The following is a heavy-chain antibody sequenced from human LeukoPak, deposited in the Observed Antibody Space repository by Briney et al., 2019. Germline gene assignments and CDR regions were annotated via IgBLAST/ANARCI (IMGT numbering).Heavy chain of an antibody. Sequence: PSETLSLTCTVSGGSISSYYWSWIRQPPGKGLEWIGYIYYSGSTNYNPSLKSRVTISVDTSKNQFSLKLSSVTAADTAVYYCARHYDSSYWYYFDYWGQGTLVTVPS. J-gene: IGHJ4*02. CDR1: GGSISSYY. D-gene: IGHD3-22*01. CDR2: IYYSGST. V-gene: IGHV4-59*08. CDR3: ARHYDSSYWYYFDY.